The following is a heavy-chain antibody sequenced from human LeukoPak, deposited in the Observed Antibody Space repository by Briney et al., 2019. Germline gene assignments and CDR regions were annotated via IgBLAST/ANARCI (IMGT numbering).Heavy chain of an antibody. CDR3: ARGDYGSGTYHYYYGMDV. V-gene: IGHV1-2*02. D-gene: IGHD3-10*01. Sequence: GASVKVSCKASGYTFTGYYIHWVRQAPGQGLEWMGWINPNSGATNYAQRFQGRVSMTRDTSISTAYMELSRLRSDDTAVYYCARGDYGSGTYHYYYGMDVWGQGTTVTVSS. J-gene: IGHJ6*02. CDR2: INPNSGAT. CDR1: GYTFTGYY.